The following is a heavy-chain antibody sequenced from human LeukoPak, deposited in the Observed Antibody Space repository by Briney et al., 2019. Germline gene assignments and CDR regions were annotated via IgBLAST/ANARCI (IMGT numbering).Heavy chain of an antibody. J-gene: IGHJ4*02. CDR1: GFTFSNYN. Sequence: GGSLRLSCAASGFTFSNYNIHWVRQAPGKGLEWVSYIDSSGRTTYYADSVKGRFTVSRDNAKNSLFLQMNSPRAEDTAVYYCVRVKGSYFDYWGQGALVTVSS. V-gene: IGHV3-48*01. D-gene: IGHD2-15*01. CDR2: IDSSGRTT. CDR3: VRVKGSYFDY.